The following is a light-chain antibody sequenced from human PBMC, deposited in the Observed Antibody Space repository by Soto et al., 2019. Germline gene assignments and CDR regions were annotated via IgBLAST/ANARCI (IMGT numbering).Light chain of an antibody. Sequence: DIQMTKSPSSLSASVGDRGTITFRASQSISSYLNWYQQKPGKAPKLLIYAASSLQSGVPSRFSGSGSGTDFTLTISSLQPEDFATYYCQQSYSTPTFGGGTKV. J-gene: IGKJ4*01. CDR1: QSISSY. V-gene: IGKV1-39*01. CDR2: AAS. CDR3: QQSYSTPT.